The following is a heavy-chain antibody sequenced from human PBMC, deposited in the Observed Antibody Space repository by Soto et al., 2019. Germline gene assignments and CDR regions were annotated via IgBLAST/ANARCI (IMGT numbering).Heavy chain of an antibody. Sequence: GASVKVSCKASGYTFTSYGISWVRQAPGQGLEWMGWISAYNGNTNYAQKLQGRVTMTTDTSTSTAYMELRSLRADDTVLYYCARVSGPVTTPDDAFDIWGQGTMVTVSS. CDR2: ISAYNGNT. CDR3: ARVSGPVTTPDDAFDI. D-gene: IGHD4-17*01. J-gene: IGHJ3*02. CDR1: GYTFTSYG. V-gene: IGHV1-18*01.